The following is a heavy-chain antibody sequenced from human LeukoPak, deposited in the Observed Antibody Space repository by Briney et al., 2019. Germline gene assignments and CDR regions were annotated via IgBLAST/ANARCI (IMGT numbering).Heavy chain of an antibody. CDR2: INPNSGGT. CDR3: ARDGLWFGESSIDY. J-gene: IGHJ4*02. CDR1: GYTFTGYY. V-gene: IGHV1-2*02. Sequence: ASVKVSCKASGYTFTGYYMHWVRQAPGQGLEWMGWINPNSGGTNYAQKFQGRVTMTRDTSISTAYMELSRLRSDDTAVYYCARDGLWFGESSIDYWGQGTLVTVSS. D-gene: IGHD3-10*01.